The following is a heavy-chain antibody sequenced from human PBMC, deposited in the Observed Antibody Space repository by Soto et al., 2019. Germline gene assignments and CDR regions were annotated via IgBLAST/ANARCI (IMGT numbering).Heavy chain of an antibody. CDR3: ARVSRTFYSSNWYIDY. CDR2: IYWDDDQ. D-gene: IGHD6-13*01. J-gene: IGHJ4*02. Sequence: QITLEESGPTLVKPTQTLTLTCTFSGFSLSTSGVGVGWLRQPPGKALEWLGIIYWDDDQRYSPSLKSRVTITKGTSRNQVVLTMTNMDPVDTGTYYCARVSRTFYSSNWYIDYWGQGTLVTVSS. CDR1: GFSLSTSGVG. V-gene: IGHV2-5*02.